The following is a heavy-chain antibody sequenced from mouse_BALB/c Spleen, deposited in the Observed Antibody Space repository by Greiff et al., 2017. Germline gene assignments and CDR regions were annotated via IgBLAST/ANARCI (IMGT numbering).Heavy chain of an antibody. Sequence: QVQLQQPGAELVRPGASVKLSCKASGYTFTSYWINWVKQRPGQGLEWIGNIYPSDSYTNYNQKFKDKATLTVDKSSSTAYMQLSSPTSEDSAVYYCTRSAYYRYDGYAMDYRGQGTSVTVSS. CDR2: IYPSDSYT. CDR3: TRSAYYRYDGYAMDY. V-gene: IGHV1-69*02. J-gene: IGHJ4*01. CDR1: GYTFTSYW. D-gene: IGHD2-14*01.